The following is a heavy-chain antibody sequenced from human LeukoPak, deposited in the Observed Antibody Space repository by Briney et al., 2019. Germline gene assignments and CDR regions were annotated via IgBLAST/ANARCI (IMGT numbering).Heavy chain of an antibody. Sequence: GGSLRLSCPAAGFTFSSYGMHWVRQAPGKGLEWVAFIRYDGSNKYYADSVKGRFTISRDNSKNTLYLQMNSLRAEDTAVYYCATDMDYGDGYFDYWGQGTLVTVSS. CDR1: GFTFSSYG. V-gene: IGHV3-30*02. D-gene: IGHD4-17*01. CDR2: IRYDGSNK. J-gene: IGHJ4*02. CDR3: ATDMDYGDGYFDY.